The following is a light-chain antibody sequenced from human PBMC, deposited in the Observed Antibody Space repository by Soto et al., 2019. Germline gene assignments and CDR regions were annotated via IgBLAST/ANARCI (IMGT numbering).Light chain of an antibody. Sequence: EIVLTHSPGTLSLSPVERATLSCRASQSVSNNYLAWYQQKPGQAPRLLIYGASNRATGIPDRFSGSGSGTDFTLTISRLETEDFAVYYCQQYGSSGTFGQGTRLEI. CDR1: QSVSNNY. CDR3: QQYGSSGT. CDR2: GAS. V-gene: IGKV3-20*01. J-gene: IGKJ5*01.